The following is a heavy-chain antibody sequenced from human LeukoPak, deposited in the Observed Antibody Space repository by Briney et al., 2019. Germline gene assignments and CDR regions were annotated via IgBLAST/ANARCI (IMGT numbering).Heavy chain of an antibody. CDR1: GFTVSSNY. J-gene: IGHJ5*02. V-gene: IGHV3-53*01. D-gene: IGHD6-13*01. CDR2: IYSGGST. Sequence: GGSLRLSCAASGFTVSSNYMSWVRQAPGKGLEWVSVIYSGGSTYYADSVKGRFTISRDNSRNTLYLQMNSLRAEDTAVYYCARAAGNSWYERYGFDPWGQGTLVTVSS. CDR3: ARAAGNSWYERYGFDP.